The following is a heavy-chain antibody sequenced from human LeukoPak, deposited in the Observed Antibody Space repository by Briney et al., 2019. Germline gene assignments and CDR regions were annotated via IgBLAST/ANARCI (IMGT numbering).Heavy chain of an antibody. CDR2: IYYSGST. CDR1: GGSISSYY. V-gene: IGHV4-59*01. Sequence: SETLSLTCTVSGGSISSYYWSWIRQPPGKGLEWLGYIYYSGSTTYNPSLKSRVTISVDTSKNQFSLKLSSVTAADTAVYYCARDTGRITIFGVVIASGAFDIWGQGTMVTVSS. D-gene: IGHD3-3*01. CDR3: ARDTGRITIFGVVIASGAFDI. J-gene: IGHJ3*02.